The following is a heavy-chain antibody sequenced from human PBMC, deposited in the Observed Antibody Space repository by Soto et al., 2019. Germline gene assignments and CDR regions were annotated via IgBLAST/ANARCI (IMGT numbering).Heavy chain of an antibody. V-gene: IGHV4-59*07. Sequence: QVQLQESGPALVRPSDSLSLMCSVSGVPITTFYWSWIRQAPGKGLEYIGYIYYGGSTHYNPALKSRVTISVDTAKNEFSLKLRSVTAADTAAYYCARGQLLHYQYGLDVWGQGTTVSV. J-gene: IGHJ6*02. CDR1: GVPITTFY. CDR2: IYYGGST. CDR3: ARGQLLHYQYGLDV. D-gene: IGHD3-10*01.